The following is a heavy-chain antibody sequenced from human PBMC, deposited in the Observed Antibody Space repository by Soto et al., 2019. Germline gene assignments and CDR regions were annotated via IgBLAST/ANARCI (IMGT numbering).Heavy chain of an antibody. V-gene: IGHV1-2*02. CDR2: INPNSGGT. D-gene: IGHD3-22*01. CDR1: GYTFTGYY. Sequence: GASVKGSCKACGYTFTGYYMHLVRQAPGQGLEWIGWINPNSGGTNYAQKFQGRVTMTRYTSISTAYMELSRLRSDDTAVYYCARDSYYYDSSGYLDYWGQGTMVTVSS. CDR3: ARDSYYYDSSGYLDY. J-gene: IGHJ4*02.